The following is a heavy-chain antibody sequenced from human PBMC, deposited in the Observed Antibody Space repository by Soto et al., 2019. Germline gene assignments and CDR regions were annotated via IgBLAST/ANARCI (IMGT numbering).Heavy chain of an antibody. CDR1: GLNFNTYG. CDR3: GRVPLDGNYANGVDV. V-gene: IGHV3-7*03. D-gene: IGHD4-17*01. CDR2: IDTDGSRK. J-gene: IGHJ6*02. Sequence: PGGSLRPPWEASGLNFNTYGMYWVRQAPGKGLEWVANIDTDGSRKNYVDSVKGRFIISRDNAKNSLLLQMNSLRADDTAVYYCGRVPLDGNYANGVDVWGQGTTVTVSS.